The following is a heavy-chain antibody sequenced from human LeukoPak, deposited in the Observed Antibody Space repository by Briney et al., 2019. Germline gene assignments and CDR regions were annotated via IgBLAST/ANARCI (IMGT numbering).Heavy chain of an antibody. D-gene: IGHD3-9*01. CDR2: IYHSGTT. CDR1: GGSISSSNW. Sequence: SGTLSLTCAVSGGSISSSNWWSWVRQPPGTGLEWIGEIYHSGTTNYNPSLKSRATISVDKSKNQFSLRLNSVTAADTAVYYCARALYDILTGYYRENSLYYFDYWGQGTLVTVSS. J-gene: IGHJ4*02. V-gene: IGHV4-4*02. CDR3: ARALYDILTGYYRENSLYYFDY.